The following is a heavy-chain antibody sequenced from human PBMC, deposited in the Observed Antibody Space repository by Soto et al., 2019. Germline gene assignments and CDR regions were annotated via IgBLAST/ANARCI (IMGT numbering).Heavy chain of an antibody. D-gene: IGHD2-2*02. CDR2: IIPIFGTA. V-gene: IGHV1-69*06. J-gene: IGHJ4*02. CDR3: ARAYCSSTSCYRGGADY. CDR1: GGTFSSYA. Sequence: QVQLVQSGAEVKKPGSSVKVSCKASGGTFSSYAISWVRQAPGQGLEWMGGIIPIFGTANYAQKFQGRVTITADKSTSTAYMELSSLSSEDTAVYYCARAYCSSTSCYRGGADYWGQGTLVTVSS.